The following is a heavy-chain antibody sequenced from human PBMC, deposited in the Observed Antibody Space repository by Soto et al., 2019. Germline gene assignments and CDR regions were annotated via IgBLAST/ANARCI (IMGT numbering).Heavy chain of an antibody. CDR1: GGSFSGYY. CDR3: ARGFRSSSQVQGSWFDH. CDR2: INHSGST. D-gene: IGHD6-13*01. Sequence: SETLSLTCAVYGGSFSGYYWSWIRQPPGKGLEWIGEINHSGSTNYNPSLKSRVTISVDTSKNQFSLKLSSVTAADTAVYYCARGFRSSSQVQGSWFDHWGRGTLVTVS. V-gene: IGHV4-34*01. J-gene: IGHJ5*02.